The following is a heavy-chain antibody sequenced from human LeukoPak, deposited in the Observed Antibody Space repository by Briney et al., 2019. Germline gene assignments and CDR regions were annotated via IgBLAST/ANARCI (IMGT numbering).Heavy chain of an antibody. Sequence: GGSLRLSCAGSGFIFNNYAMYWVRQPPGKGLEWVSGISWNSGSIDYADSVKGRFTISRDNAKNSLYLQMNSLRVEDTAFYYCAKDNRRHYTSGPNPDSLHWGQGALVTVSS. V-gene: IGHV3-9*01. CDR1: GFIFNNYA. CDR3: AKDNRRHYTSGPNPDSLH. CDR2: ISWNSGSI. J-gene: IGHJ4*02. D-gene: IGHD6-19*01.